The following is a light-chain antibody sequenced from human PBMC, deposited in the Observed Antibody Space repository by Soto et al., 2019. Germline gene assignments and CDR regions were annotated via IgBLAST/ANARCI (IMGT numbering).Light chain of an antibody. CDR3: QQYNSYPWT. J-gene: IGKJ1*01. CDR1: QSISSW. V-gene: IGKV1-5*01. Sequence: DIQMTQSPSSVSASRLYIVTITCXASQSISSWLAWYQQKPGKAPKLLIYDASSLESGVPSRFSGSGSGTEFTLTISSLQPDDFATYYCQQYNSYPWTFGQGTKVDIK. CDR2: DAS.